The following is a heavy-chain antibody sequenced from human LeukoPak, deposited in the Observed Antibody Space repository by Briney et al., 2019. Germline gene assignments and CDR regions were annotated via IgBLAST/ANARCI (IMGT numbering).Heavy chain of an antibody. CDR1: GFTFGDYA. CDR2: IRSKAYGGTT. CDR3: PREEDIVVVPAAQGDY. V-gene: IGHV3-49*04. Sequence: GGSLRLSCTASGFTFGDYAMSWVRQAPGKGLEWVGFIRSKAYGGTTEYAASVKGRFTISRDDSKSIAYPQMNSLKTEDTAVYYCPREEDIVVVPAAQGDYWGQGTLVTVSS. D-gene: IGHD2-2*01. J-gene: IGHJ4*02.